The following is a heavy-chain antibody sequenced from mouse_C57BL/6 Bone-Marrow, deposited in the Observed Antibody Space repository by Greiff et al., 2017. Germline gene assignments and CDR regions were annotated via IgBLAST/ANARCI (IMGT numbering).Heavy chain of an antibody. CDR3: TYGPDY. Sequence: VQLKESGAELVRPGASVKLSCTASGFNIKDDYMHWVKQRPEQGLEWIGWIDPENGDTESASKFQGKATITADTSSNTAYLQLSSLTSEDTAVYYCTYGPDYWGQGTTLTVSS. CDR1: GFNIKDDY. D-gene: IGHD1-1*01. CDR2: IDPENGDT. J-gene: IGHJ2*01. V-gene: IGHV14-4*01.